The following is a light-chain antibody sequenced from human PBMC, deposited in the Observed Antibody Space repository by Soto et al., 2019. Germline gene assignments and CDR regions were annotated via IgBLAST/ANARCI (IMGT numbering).Light chain of an antibody. V-gene: IGLV1-40*01. CDR1: SSNIGAGFD. CDR3: WSYTTSDMWV. Sequence: QLVLTQPPSVSGAPGQRVTISCTGNSSNIGAGFDVHWYQQLPGTAPKLLIYDNSNRPSGVPDRFSGSKSGTSASLTISGLQADDEADYYCWSYTTSDMWVFGGGTKVTVL. J-gene: IGLJ3*02. CDR2: DNS.